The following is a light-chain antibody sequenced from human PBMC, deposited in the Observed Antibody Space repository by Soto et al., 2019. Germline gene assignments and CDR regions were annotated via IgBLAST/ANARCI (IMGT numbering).Light chain of an antibody. CDR3: AAWDDSLSGV. V-gene: IGLV1-44*01. CDR2: SND. Sequence: QSVLTQSPSASGAPGQRVSISCSGSISNIGTNTVSWYQHVPGTAPKLLIYSNDQRPSAVSGRFSGSKSGTSASLAISGLRSEDEADYYCAAWDDSLSGVFGTGTKVTVL. J-gene: IGLJ1*01. CDR1: ISNIGTNT.